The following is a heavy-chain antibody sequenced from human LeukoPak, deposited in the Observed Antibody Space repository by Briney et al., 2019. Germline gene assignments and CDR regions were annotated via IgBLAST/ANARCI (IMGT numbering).Heavy chain of an antibody. CDR2: IHTSGRT. CDR1: GDSVSSGNSY. CDR3: ARNLGI. Sequence: SETLSLTCSVSGDSVSSGNSYWHWIRQPPGKGLEWIGSIHTSGRTTYNPSLKSRVTISPGTSKNQFSLNLNSVIATDTAVYFCARNLGIWGQGILVTVSS. J-gene: IGHJ4*02. V-gene: IGHV4-61*01.